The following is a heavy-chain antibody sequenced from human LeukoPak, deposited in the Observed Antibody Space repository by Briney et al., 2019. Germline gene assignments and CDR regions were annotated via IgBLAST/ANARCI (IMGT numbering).Heavy chain of an antibody. CDR3: SRSAYYDGSGNYYDY. Sequence: PGGSLRLSCAASGFTFNSYWMNWVRQAPGKGLEWVANIKRDGSEKYYVDSVKGRFTISRDNAKNSLDLQMNGLRAEDTAVYYCSRSAYYDGSGNYYDYWGQGTLVTVSS. CDR1: GFTFNSYW. D-gene: IGHD3-22*01. V-gene: IGHV3-7*01. J-gene: IGHJ4*02. CDR2: IKRDGSEK.